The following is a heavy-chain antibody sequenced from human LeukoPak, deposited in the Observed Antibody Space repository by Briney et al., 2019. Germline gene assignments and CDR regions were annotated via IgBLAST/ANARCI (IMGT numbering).Heavy chain of an antibody. D-gene: IGHD3-22*01. V-gene: IGHV3-23*01. J-gene: IGHJ4*02. CDR3: AKDHPQGDGYYDY. Sequence: PGGSLRLSCAASGFTFSSYAMTWVRQAPRKGLEWVSVISGSGGSTYYADSVKGRFTISRDNSKNTLYLQMDSLRAEDTALYYCAKDHPQGDGYYDYWGQGTLVTVSS. CDR1: GFTFSSYA. CDR2: ISGSGGST.